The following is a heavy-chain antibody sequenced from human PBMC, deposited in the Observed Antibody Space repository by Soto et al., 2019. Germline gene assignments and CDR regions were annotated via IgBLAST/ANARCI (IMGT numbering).Heavy chain of an antibody. V-gene: IGHV4-34*01. J-gene: IGHJ4*02. CDR3: ARGVYFTTGPTFDY. D-gene: IGHD4-4*01. Sequence: SETLSLTCAVYGGSFSGYYWSWIRQPPGKGLEWIGEINHSGSTNYSPSLKSRVTISVDTSKNQFSLKLSSVTAADTAVYYCARGVYFTTGPTFDYWGQGTMVTVYS. CDR2: INHSGST. CDR1: GGSFSGYY.